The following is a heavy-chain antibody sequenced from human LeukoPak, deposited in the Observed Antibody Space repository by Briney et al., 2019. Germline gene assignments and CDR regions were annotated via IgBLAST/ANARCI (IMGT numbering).Heavy chain of an antibody. CDR3: ARDCSGGSCYGAFDI. V-gene: IGHV4-30-4*01. J-gene: IGHJ3*02. Sequence: SETLSLTRAVSGASIRSGDYYWSWIRQPPGKGLEWIGYIYDSGSTYYNPSLKSRITISVDTSENRFSLKLSSVTATDTAVYYCARDCSGGSCYGAFDIWGQGTMVTVSS. D-gene: IGHD2-15*01. CDR1: GASIRSGDYY. CDR2: IYDSGST.